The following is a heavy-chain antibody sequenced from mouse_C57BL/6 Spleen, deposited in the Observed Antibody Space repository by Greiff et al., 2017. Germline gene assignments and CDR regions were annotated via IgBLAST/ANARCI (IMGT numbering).Heavy chain of an antibody. CDR2: ISSGGSYT. CDR3: ARRDGNYHFDY. D-gene: IGHD2-1*01. J-gene: IGHJ2*01. Sequence: EVKLVESGGDLVKPGGSLKLSCAASGFTFSSYGMSWVRQTPDKRLEWVATISSGGSYTYYPDSVKGRFTISRDNAKNTLYLQMSSLKSEDTAMYYCARRDGNYHFDYGGQGTTLTVSS. V-gene: IGHV5-6*02. CDR1: GFTFSSYG.